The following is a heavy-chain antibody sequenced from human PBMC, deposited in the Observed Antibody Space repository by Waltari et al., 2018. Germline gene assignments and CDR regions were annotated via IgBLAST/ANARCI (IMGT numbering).Heavy chain of an antibody. Sequence: QVQLVESGGGVVQPGRSLRLSCAASGFTFSSYGMHWVRQAPGKGLEWVAVISYYGSNKYYAYPVKGRFTISRDNSKNTLYLQMNSLRAEDTAVYYCAKDDPGSGSYGLDYWGQGTLVTVSS. D-gene: IGHD3-10*01. CDR3: AKDDPGSGSYGLDY. J-gene: IGHJ4*02. CDR2: ISYYGSNK. CDR1: GFTFSSYG. V-gene: IGHV3-30*18.